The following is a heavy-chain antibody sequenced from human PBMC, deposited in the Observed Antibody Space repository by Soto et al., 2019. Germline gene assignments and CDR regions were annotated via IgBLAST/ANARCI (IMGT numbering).Heavy chain of an antibody. CDR1: GGSISSSSYY. Sequence: QLQLQESGPGLVKPSETLSLTCTVSGGSISSSSYYWGWIRQPPGKGLEWIGSIYYSGSTYYNPSLKSRATISVDTSKNQFSLKLSSVTAADTAVYYCARHAGGDIVVVRWFDPWGQGTLVTVSS. J-gene: IGHJ5*02. V-gene: IGHV4-39*01. CDR2: IYYSGST. D-gene: IGHD2-2*01. CDR3: ARHAGGDIVVVRWFDP.